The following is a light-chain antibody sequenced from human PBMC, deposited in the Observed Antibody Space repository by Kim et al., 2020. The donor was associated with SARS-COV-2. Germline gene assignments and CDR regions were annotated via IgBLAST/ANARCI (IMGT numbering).Light chain of an antibody. J-gene: IGLJ3*02. V-gene: IGLV3-1*01. CDR3: QAWDNNNWV. CDR2: NDS. Sequence: SVSPGQTASITCSGDRLGDKYASWYQQKPGQSPVLVIYNDSRRPSGIPERFSGSNSGNTATLTISGTQAIDEADYYCQAWDNNNWVFGGGTQLTVL. CDR1: RLGDKY.